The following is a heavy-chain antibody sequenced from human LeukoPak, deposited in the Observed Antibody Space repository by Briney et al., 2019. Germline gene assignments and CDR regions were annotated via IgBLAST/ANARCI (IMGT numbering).Heavy chain of an antibody. CDR2: IYYSGST. CDR1: GGSISSYY. Sequence: SETLSLTCTVSGGSISSYYWSWIRQPPGKGLEWIGYIYYSGSTNYNPSLKSRVNISVDTSKNQLSLKLNSVTAADTAVYYCARVMNYSDYWGQGTLVTVSS. J-gene: IGHJ4*02. V-gene: IGHV4-59*08. CDR3: ARVMNYSDY.